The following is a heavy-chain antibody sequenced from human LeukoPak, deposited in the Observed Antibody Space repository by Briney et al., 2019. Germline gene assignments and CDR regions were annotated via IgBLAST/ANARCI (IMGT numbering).Heavy chain of an antibody. V-gene: IGHV3-23*01. CDR3: AKVADTMIVVVIPSTFDP. J-gene: IGHJ5*02. Sequence: GSLRLSCAASGYTFSSYAMSWVRQAPGKGLEWVSAISGSGGSTYYADSVKGRFTISRDNSKNTMYLQMNSLRAEDTAVYYCAKVADTMIVVVIPSTFDPWGQGTLVTVSS. D-gene: IGHD3-22*01. CDR2: ISGSGGST. CDR1: GYTFSSYA.